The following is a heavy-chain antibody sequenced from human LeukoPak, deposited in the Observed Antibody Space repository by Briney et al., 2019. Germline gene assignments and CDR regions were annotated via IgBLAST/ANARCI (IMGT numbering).Heavy chain of an antibody. CDR3: ARETEYYGSGSYYIGY. D-gene: IGHD3-10*01. CDR1: GFTFSSYG. J-gene: IGHJ4*02. CDR2: ISYDGSNK. Sequence: PGRSLRLSCAASGFTFSSYGMHWVRQAPGKGLEWVAVISYDGSNKYYADSVKGRFTISRDNSKNTLYLQMNSLRAEDTAVYYCARETEYYGSGSYYIGYWGQGTLVTVSS. V-gene: IGHV3-30*03.